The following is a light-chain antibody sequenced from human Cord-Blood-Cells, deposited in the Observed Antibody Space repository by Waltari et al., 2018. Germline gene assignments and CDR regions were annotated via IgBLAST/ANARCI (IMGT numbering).Light chain of an antibody. CDR1: SSDVGSYNL. Sequence: QSALTQHASVSGSPGQSITISCTGTSSDVGSYNLVSWYQQHPGQAPKLMIYEGSKRPSGVSNRFAGSKSGNTASLTISGLQAEDEADYDCCSYAGSSTFGVFGGGTKLTVL. V-gene: IGLV2-23*03. CDR2: EGS. J-gene: IGLJ3*02. CDR3: CSYAGSSTFGV.